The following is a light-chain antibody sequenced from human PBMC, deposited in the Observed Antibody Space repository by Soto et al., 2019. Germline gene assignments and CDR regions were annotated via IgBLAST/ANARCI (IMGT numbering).Light chain of an antibody. CDR3: CSYAGSYTFV. CDR2: DVS. J-gene: IGLJ1*01. CDR1: SSDVGAYKY. V-gene: IGLV2-11*01. Sequence: LTQPASVSGSPGQSITISCTGTSSDVGAYKYVSWYQQHPGKAPKLMIYDVSKRPSGVPDRFSGSKSDNTASLTISGLQAEDEADYYCCSYAGSYTFVFGIGTKVTVL.